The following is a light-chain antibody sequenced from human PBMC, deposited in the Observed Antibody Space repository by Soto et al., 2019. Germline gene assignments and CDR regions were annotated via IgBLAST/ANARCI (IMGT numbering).Light chain of an antibody. CDR3: QKYNRAPWT. J-gene: IGKJ1*01. CDR1: QDISNY. Sequence: DIQMTQSPSSLPASVGDRVTLTCRASQDISNYLAWYQQKPGKVPKLLIYAASTLQSGVPSRFSGSGSGTDFTLTISSLQPEDVATYYCQKYNRAPWTFGPGTKVEIK. V-gene: IGKV1-27*01. CDR2: AAS.